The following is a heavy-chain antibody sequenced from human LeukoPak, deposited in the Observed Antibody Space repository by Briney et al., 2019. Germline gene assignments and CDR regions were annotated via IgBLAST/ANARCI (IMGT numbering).Heavy chain of an antibody. J-gene: IGHJ4*02. CDR1: GGSPSSGDYF. CDR3: ARETMAGHFDY. D-gene: IGHD6-19*01. V-gene: IGHV4-30-4*01. CDR2: IYYSGTT. Sequence: SQTLSLTCTVSGGSPSSGDYFWSWLRQPPGTGLEWIGYIYYSGTTYYNPSLKSRVTISVDTSKNQFSLNLSSVTAADTAVYFCARETMAGHFDYWGQGTLVTVSS.